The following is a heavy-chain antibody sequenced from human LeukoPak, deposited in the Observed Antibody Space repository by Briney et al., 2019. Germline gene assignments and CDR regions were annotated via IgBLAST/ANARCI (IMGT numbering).Heavy chain of an antibody. Sequence: PSETLSLTCAVYGGSFSGYYWSWIRQPPGKGLEWIGEINHSGSTNYNPPLKSRVTISVDTSKNQFSLKLSSVTAADTAVYYCARLGEGYCSSTGCHGLDYWGQGTLVTVSS. CDR3: ARLGEGYCSSTGCHGLDY. CDR2: INHSGST. CDR1: GGSFSGYY. J-gene: IGHJ4*02. D-gene: IGHD2-2*01. V-gene: IGHV4-34*01.